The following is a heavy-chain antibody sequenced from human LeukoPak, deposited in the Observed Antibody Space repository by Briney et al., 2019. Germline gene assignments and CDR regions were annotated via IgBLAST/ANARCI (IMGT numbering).Heavy chain of an antibody. Sequence: GASVKVSCKVSGYTLTELSMHWVRQAPGKGLEWMGGFDPEDGETIYAQKFQGRVTMAEDTSTDTAYMELSSLRSEDTAVYYCATEGYCSGGSCYGWFDPWGQGTLVTVSS. D-gene: IGHD2-15*01. CDR1: GYTLTELS. J-gene: IGHJ5*02. CDR2: FDPEDGET. CDR3: ATEGYCSGGSCYGWFDP. V-gene: IGHV1-24*01.